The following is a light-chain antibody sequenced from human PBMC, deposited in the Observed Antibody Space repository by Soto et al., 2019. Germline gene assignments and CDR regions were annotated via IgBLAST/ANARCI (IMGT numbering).Light chain of an antibody. J-gene: IGKJ4*01. Sequence: EVVLAQSPGTLSLSPGDRATLSCRASQSVSSSYLAWYQQKPGQPPRLLIYGASSRATSIPDRFSGSGSGTDFTLTISRLEPEDFAVYYCQRYGTSTPLTFGGGTKVEIK. CDR2: GAS. CDR3: QRYGTSTPLT. V-gene: IGKV3-20*01. CDR1: QSVSSSY.